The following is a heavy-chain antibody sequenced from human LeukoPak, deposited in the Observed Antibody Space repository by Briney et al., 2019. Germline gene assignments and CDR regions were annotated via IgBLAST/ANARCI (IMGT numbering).Heavy chain of an antibody. CDR2: IIPIFGTA. CDR3: ASGPTYYYDSSGYYSEFDY. CDR1: GGTFSSYA. V-gene: IGHV1-69*13. J-gene: IGHJ4*02. Sequence: SVKVSCKASGGTFSSYAISWVRQAPGQGLEWMGGIIPIFGTANYAQKFQGRVTITADESTSAAYMELSSLRSEDTAVYYCASGPTYYYDSSGYYSEFDYWGQGTLVTVSS. D-gene: IGHD3-22*01.